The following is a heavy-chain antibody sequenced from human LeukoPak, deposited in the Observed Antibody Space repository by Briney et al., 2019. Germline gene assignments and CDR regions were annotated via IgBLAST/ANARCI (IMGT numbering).Heavy chain of an antibody. D-gene: IGHD1-1*01. Sequence: ASVKVSCKASGYTFIEYYLHWVRQAPGQGLEWLGWINPNSGGTNYAQKFQGRVTMTRYTSISTAYMELSRLRSDDTAVYYCARGWIATTGTDYWGQGTLDTVSS. J-gene: IGHJ4*02. CDR3: ARGWIATTGTDY. CDR2: INPNSGGT. CDR1: GYTFIEYY. V-gene: IGHV1-2*02.